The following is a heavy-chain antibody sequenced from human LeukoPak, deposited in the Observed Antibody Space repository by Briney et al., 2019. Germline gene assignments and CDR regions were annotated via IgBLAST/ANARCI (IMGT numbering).Heavy chain of an antibody. CDR2: ISSSGSTI. J-gene: IGHJ4*02. D-gene: IGHD2/OR15-2a*01. V-gene: IGHV3-48*02. CDR1: GFTFGSYI. CDR3: ARDLNFSC. Sequence: GGSLRLSCAASGFTFGSYIMNWVRQAPGKGLEWVSYISSSGSTIYYSDSVKGRFTISRDNAKNSLCLQMNSLRDEDTAVYYCARDLNFSCWGQGTLVTVSS.